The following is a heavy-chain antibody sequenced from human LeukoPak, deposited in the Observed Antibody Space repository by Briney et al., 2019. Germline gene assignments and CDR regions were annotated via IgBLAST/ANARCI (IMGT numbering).Heavy chain of an antibody. CDR1: GGTFSSYA. D-gene: IGHD2-15*01. J-gene: IGHJ5*02. V-gene: IGHV1-69*04. Sequence: GASVKVSCKASGGTFSSYAISWVRQAPGQGLEWMGRIIPIFGIANYAQKFQGRVTITADKSTSTAYMELSSLRSEDTAVYYCARQGYCSGGSCTGAHWFDPWGQGTLATVSS. CDR3: ARQGYCSGGSCTGAHWFDP. CDR2: IIPIFGIA.